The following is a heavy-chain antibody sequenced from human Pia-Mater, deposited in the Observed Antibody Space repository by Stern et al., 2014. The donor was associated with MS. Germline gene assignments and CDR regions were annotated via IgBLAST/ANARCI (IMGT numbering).Heavy chain of an antibody. CDR1: GGSISSDDYY. Sequence: QLQLQESGPGLVKPSQTLSLTCTVSGGSISSDDYYWSWIRQPPGKGLEWIGYLYYSGSTYYNPSLKSRLTISIDTSENQFSLHLSSVNAADTAVYYCARGRYSAPFDHWGQGTLLTVSS. D-gene: IGHD2-21*01. CDR3: ARGRYSAPFDH. V-gene: IGHV4-30-4*01. J-gene: IGHJ4*02. CDR2: LYYSGST.